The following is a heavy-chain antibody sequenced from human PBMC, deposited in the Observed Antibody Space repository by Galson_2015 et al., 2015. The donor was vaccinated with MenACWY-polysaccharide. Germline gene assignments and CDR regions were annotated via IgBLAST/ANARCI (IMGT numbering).Heavy chain of an antibody. CDR3: AREGSRIVFHAFDT. V-gene: IGHV3-33*01. Sequence: RLSCAASGSRFSHSGMHWVRQAPGKGLEWVAVIQYDGSKIVYADSVKGRFTISRDNSKNTLFLEMNSLGGEDTAVYYCAREGSRIVFHAFDTWGQGTMVIVSS. J-gene: IGHJ3*02. CDR1: GSRFSHSG. D-gene: IGHD3-10*02. CDR2: IQYDGSKI.